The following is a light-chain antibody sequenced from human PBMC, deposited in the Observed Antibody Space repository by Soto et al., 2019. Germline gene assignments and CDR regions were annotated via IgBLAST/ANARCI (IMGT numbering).Light chain of an antibody. Sequence: QSALTQPASVSGSPGQSITISCTGTSSDVGSYNLVSWYQQHPGKAPKLMIYEGSKRPSGVSNRFSGYKSGNTASLTISGLQAEDEVDYYCCSYAGSSTYVVFGGGTKLTVL. CDR3: CSYAGSSTYVV. V-gene: IGLV2-23*01. CDR2: EGS. CDR1: SSDVGSYNL. J-gene: IGLJ2*01.